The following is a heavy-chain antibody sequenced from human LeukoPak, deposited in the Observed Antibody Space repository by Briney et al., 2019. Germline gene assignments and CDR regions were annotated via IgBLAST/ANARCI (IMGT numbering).Heavy chain of an antibody. CDR3: AREARSGYEGFWSDP. CDR2: IYYSGST. CDR1: GGSISSYY. D-gene: IGHD5-12*01. Sequence: SETLSLTCTVSGGSISSYYWSWIRQPPGKGLEWIGYIYYSGSTSYKPSLKSRVTISVDTSKNQFSLKLRSVTAADTAVYYCAREARSGYEGFWSDPWGQGTVVTVSS. J-gene: IGHJ5*02. V-gene: IGHV4-59*01.